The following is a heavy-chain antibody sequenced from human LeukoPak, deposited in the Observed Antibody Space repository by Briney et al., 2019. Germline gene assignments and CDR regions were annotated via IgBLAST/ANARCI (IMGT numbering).Heavy chain of an antibody. D-gene: IGHD3-22*01. Sequence: SDTPAITCTVSGGSLSYYYWSRNRQPPGEGVQCIGNIYYSGSTTYNPSLRSRVTISVDTSSNQFSLKLTSVAAADTAVYYCARLSDSDSSGYYWGFEYWGEGTLVTVSS. J-gene: IGHJ4*02. CDR1: GGSLSYYY. CDR2: IYYSGST. V-gene: IGHV4-59*08. CDR3: ARLSDSDSSGYYWGFEY.